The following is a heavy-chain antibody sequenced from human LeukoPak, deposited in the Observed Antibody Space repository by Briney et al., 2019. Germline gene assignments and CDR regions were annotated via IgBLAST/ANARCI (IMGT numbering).Heavy chain of an antibody. D-gene: IGHD2-15*01. CDR3: ARAWGLKRVVVMGAATHYFDS. CDR2: INHSGST. Sequence: SETLSLTCAVSGGSFRGYYWSWIRQAPGKGLEWIGEINHSGSTNSNPSLESRFTISVDTPKNQSSLKLNSMTAADTAVYYCARAWGLKRVVVMGAATHYFDSWGQGTLVSVCS. V-gene: IGHV4-34*01. CDR1: GGSFRGYY. J-gene: IGHJ4*02.